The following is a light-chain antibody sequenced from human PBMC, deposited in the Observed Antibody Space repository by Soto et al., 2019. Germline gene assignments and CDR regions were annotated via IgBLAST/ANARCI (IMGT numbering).Light chain of an antibody. Sequence: VLPPYPCTLSSPPGERAPLSCRASQSVSSNFLAWYQQKPGQAPRLLIYGASSRATGIPDRFSGSGSGTDFTLTISRLEPEDFAVYYCQQYGSSPRTFGQGSKVDIK. V-gene: IGKV3-20*01. CDR2: GAS. CDR3: QQYGSSPRT. CDR1: QSVSSNF. J-gene: IGKJ1*01.